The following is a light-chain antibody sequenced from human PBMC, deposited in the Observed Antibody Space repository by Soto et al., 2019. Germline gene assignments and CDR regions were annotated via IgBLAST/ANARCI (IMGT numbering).Light chain of an antibody. J-gene: IGKJ1*01. CDR3: QHYNSYSEA. CDR2: SSS. V-gene: IGKV1D-16*01. CDR1: QGISTW. Sequence: DIQMTQSPSFVSASVGDRVSIACRASQGISTWVVWYQQKPGAAPKLLIHSSSNLQSGVPSRFSGSGSGTDFTLTISSLQPDDFATYYCQHYNSYSEAFGQGTKVDIK.